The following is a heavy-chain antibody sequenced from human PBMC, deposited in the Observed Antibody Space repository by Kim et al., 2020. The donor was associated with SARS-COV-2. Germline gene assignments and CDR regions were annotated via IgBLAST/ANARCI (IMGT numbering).Heavy chain of an antibody. V-gene: IGHV7-4-1*02. Sequence: ASVKVSCKASGYTFTSYAMNWVRQAPGQGLEWMGWINTNTGNPTYAQGFTGRFVFSLDTSVSTAYLQISSLKAEDTAVYYCARYPHHYDILTGYYKSKKNDAFDIWGQGTMVTVSS. J-gene: IGHJ3*02. CDR2: INTNTGNP. CDR3: ARYPHHYDILTGYYKSKKNDAFDI. D-gene: IGHD3-9*01. CDR1: GYTFTSYA.